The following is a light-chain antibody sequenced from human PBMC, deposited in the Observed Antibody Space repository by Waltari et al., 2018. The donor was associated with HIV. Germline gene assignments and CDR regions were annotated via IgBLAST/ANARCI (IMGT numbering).Light chain of an antibody. V-gene: IGLV1-47*01. J-gene: IGLJ2*01. CDR1: RYNIGRTY. CDR3: ATWDDSLSGSVL. Sequence: QSVLTQQPSASGTPGQRVPISCSGSRYNIGRTYVYWYPALPGPAPKLLTYRNNQRPSGVPGRFSGSKSGTSASLAISGLRSEDEAAYYWATWDDSLSGSVLFGGGTKLTVL. CDR2: RNN.